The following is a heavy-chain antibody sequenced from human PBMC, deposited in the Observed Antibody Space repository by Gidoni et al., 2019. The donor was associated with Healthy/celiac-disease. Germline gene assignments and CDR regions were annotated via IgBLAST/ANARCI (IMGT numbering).Heavy chain of an antibody. CDR3: ARAPYSSSPHLDY. J-gene: IGHJ4*02. CDR2: IYHSGST. Sequence: QVQLQESGPGLVKPSETLSLTCAVSGYSISSGYYWGWIRQPPGKGLEWIGSIYHSGSTYYNPSLKSRVTISVDTSKNQFSLKLSSVTAADTAVYYCARAPYSSSPHLDYWGQGTLVTVSS. D-gene: IGHD6-6*01. V-gene: IGHV4-38-2*01. CDR1: GYSISSGYY.